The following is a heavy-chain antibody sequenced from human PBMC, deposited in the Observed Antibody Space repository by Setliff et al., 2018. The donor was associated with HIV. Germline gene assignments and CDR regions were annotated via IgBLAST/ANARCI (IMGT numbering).Heavy chain of an antibody. D-gene: IGHD3-3*01. J-gene: IGHJ6*03. CDR1: RSTFNSHT. V-gene: IGHV1-69*02. Sequence: SVKVSCQASRSTFNSHTINWVRQAPGQGLDWMGRIIPILGVVNYAQRFQGKVTITADKSTSTAYMELTSLRFDDTSMYYCVRGVQSPPHYSYYYMDVWGEGTMVTVSS. CDR3: VRGVQSPPHYSYYYMDV. CDR2: IIPILGVV.